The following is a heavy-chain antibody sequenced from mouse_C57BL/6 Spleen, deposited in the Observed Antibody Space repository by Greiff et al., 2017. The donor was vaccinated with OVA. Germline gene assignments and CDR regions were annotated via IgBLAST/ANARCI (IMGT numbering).Heavy chain of an antibody. CDR3: ARSNYDYGAWFAY. D-gene: IGHD2-4*01. V-gene: IGHV1-62-3*01. CDR2: IDPNSGGT. Sequence: VQLQQPGAELVKPGASVKLSCKASGYTFPSYWMHCVKQSPGRGLEWIGRIDPNSGGTKYNEKFKGKATLTADKSSRTAYMQLSSLTSKDSAVYFCARSNYDYGAWFAYWGQGTLVTVSA. CDR1: GYTFPSYW. J-gene: IGHJ3*01.